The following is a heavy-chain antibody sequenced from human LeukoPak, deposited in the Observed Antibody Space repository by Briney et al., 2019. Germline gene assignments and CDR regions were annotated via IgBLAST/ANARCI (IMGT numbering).Heavy chain of an antibody. Sequence: SETLSLTCSVSGGSISSYFWSWIRQPPGKGLEWIGYIYYSGGTDYNPSLKSRVTISVDTSKNQFSLQLSSVTAADTAVYYCARHERNGGYYDYWGQGTLVTVSS. J-gene: IGHJ4*02. CDR2: IYYSGGT. V-gene: IGHV4-59*08. D-gene: IGHD3-22*01. CDR3: ARHERNGGYYDY. CDR1: GGSISSYF.